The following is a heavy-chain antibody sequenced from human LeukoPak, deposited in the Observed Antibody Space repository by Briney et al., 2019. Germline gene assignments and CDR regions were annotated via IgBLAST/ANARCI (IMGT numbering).Heavy chain of an antibody. Sequence: SETLSLTCAVYGGSFSDYYWSWIRQPPGKGLEWIGKIYYSGSTYYNSSLKSRVTISVDTSKNQFSLKLSSVTAADTAVYYCARDDPNKYYFDYWGQGTLVTVSS. J-gene: IGHJ4*02. V-gene: IGHV4-34*01. CDR3: ARDDPNKYYFDY. CDR1: GGSFSDYY. CDR2: IYYSGST.